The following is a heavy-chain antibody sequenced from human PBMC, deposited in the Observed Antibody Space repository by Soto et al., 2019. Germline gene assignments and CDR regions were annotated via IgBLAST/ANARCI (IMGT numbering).Heavy chain of an antibody. CDR1: GYTFTSYA. CDR2: INAGNGNT. CDR3: ARDSLVDFWSGSHNWFDP. D-gene: IGHD3-3*01. V-gene: IGHV1-3*01. Sequence: ASVKVSCKASGYTFTSYAMHWVRQAPGQRLEWMEWINAGNGNTNYSQKFQGRVTITRDTSASTAYMELSSLRSEDTAVYYCARDSLVDFWSGSHNWFDPWGQGTLVTVSS. J-gene: IGHJ5*02.